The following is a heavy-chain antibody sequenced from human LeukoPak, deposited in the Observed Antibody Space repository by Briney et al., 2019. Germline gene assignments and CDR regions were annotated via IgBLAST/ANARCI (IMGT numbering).Heavy chain of an antibody. V-gene: IGHV3-7*01. CDR2: IKQDGSHK. CDR3: ARGPSGYHNT. Sequence: GGSLRLSCAASGFRLSTYWMSWVRQAPGKGLEWVANIKQDGSHKNYVDSVKGRSTISRDNAKNSLYLQMNSLRVEDTAIYYCARGPSGYHNTGGQGTLVTVSS. D-gene: IGHD5-12*01. J-gene: IGHJ4*02. CDR1: GFRLSTYW.